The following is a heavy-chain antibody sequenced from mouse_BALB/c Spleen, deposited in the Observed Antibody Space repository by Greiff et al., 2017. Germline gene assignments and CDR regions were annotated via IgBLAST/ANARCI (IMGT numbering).Heavy chain of an antibody. J-gene: IGHJ4*01. CDR3: ARLKLGRDAMDY. CDR1: GFTFSSYG. V-gene: IGHV5-6*02. Sequence: EVKLVESGGDLVKPGGSLKLSCAASGFTFSSYGMSWVRQTPDKRLEWVATISSGGSYTYYPDSVKGRFTISRDNAKNTLYLQMSSLKSEDTAMYYCARLKLGRDAMDYWGQGTSVTVSS. D-gene: IGHD4-1*01. CDR2: ISSGGSYT.